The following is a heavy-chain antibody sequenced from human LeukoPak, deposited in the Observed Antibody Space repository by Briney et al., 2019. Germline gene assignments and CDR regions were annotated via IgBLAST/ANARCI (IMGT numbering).Heavy chain of an antibody. D-gene: IGHD3-16*01. Sequence: PGGSLRLSCAASGFTVSSNYMSWVRQAPGKGLEWVSVIYSGGSTYYADSVKGRFTISRDNPKNTLYLQMNSLRAEDTAVYYCAREGAPYGMDVWGQGTTVTVSS. CDR1: GFTVSSNY. J-gene: IGHJ6*02. CDR2: IYSGGST. V-gene: IGHV3-53*01. CDR3: AREGAPYGMDV.